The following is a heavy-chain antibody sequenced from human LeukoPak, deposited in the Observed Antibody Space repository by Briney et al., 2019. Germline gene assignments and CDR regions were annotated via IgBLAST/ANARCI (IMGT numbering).Heavy chain of an antibody. CDR2: INHSGST. CDR1: GGSFSGYY. V-gene: IGHV4-34*01. D-gene: IGHD6-19*01. Sequence: PSETLSLTCAVYGGSFSGYYWSWIRQPPGKGLEWIGEINHSGSTNYNPSLKSRVTISVDTSKNQFSLKLSSVTAADTAVYYCARQQWLEQDAFDIWGQGTMVTVSS. J-gene: IGHJ3*02. CDR3: ARQQWLEQDAFDI.